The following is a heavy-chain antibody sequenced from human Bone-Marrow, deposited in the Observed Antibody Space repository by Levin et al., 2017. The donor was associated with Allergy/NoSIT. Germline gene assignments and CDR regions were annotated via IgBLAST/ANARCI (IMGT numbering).Heavy chain of an antibody. Sequence: SETLSLTCTVSGGSISSYYWSWIRQPAGKGLEWIGRIYTSGSTNYNPSLKSRVTMSVDTSKNQFSLKLSSVTAADTAVYYCAREGHSSSWYGDWFDPWGQGTLVTVSS. D-gene: IGHD6-13*01. CDR3: AREGHSSSWYGDWFDP. J-gene: IGHJ5*02. V-gene: IGHV4-4*07. CDR1: GGSISSYY. CDR2: IYTSGST.